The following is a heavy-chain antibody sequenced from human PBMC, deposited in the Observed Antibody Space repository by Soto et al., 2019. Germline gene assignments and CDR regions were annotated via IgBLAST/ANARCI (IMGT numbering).Heavy chain of an antibody. Sequence: QLQLQESGSGLVKPSQTLSLTCAVPGGSISSGGYSWTWIRQPPGKGLEWIGYIYHSGSTYYNPSLKSRVTISVDRSKNQFSLKLSSVTAADTAVYYCARDSGYGGKGRSWYYGMDVWGQGTTVTVSS. J-gene: IGHJ6*02. CDR2: IYHSGST. CDR3: ARDSGYGGKGRSWYYGMDV. CDR1: GGSISSGGYS. V-gene: IGHV4-30-2*01. D-gene: IGHD4-17*01.